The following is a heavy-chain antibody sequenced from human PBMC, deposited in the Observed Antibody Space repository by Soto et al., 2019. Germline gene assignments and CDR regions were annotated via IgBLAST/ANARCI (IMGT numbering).Heavy chain of an antibody. D-gene: IGHD3-22*01. Sequence: GGSLRLSCAASGFTFSSYGMHWVRQAPGKGLEWVAVISYDGSNKYYADSVKGRFTISRDNSKNTLYLQMNSLRAEDTAVYYCAKVKAYDSSGYYALGSAFDYWGQGTLVTVSS. CDR2: ISYDGSNK. J-gene: IGHJ4*02. V-gene: IGHV3-30*18. CDR3: AKVKAYDSSGYYALGSAFDY. CDR1: GFTFSSYG.